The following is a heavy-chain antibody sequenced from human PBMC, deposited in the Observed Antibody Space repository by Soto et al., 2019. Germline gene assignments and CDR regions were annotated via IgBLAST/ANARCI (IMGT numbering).Heavy chain of an antibody. CDR2: ANHNGRN. Sequence: QLHQQQWGAGLLKPSETLSLTCAVYGGSFSGYFWNWIRQTPGKGLEWIGKANHNGRNNYNPSVNSPVTIPLARKKTQNALRLSSIAATRTAVYERVTKTRSDPPVAFDFWGQGTMVTVSS. CDR3: VTKTRSDPPVAFDF. D-gene: IGHD1-1*01. CDR1: GGSFSGYF. V-gene: IGHV4-34*02. J-gene: IGHJ3*01.